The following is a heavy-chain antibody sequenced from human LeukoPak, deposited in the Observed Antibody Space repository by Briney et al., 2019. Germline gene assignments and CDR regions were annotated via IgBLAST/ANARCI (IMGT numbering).Heavy chain of an antibody. Sequence: GGSLRLSCAASGFTVSSNYMSWVRQAPGKGLEWVSVIYSGGSIYYADSVKGRFTISRDNSKNTLYLQMNSLRDEDTAVYYCARGNYDSSGYHHYLDYWGQGTLVTVSS. CDR3: ARGNYDSSGYHHYLDY. D-gene: IGHD3-22*01. J-gene: IGHJ4*02. V-gene: IGHV3-66*01. CDR2: IYSGGSI. CDR1: GFTVSSNY.